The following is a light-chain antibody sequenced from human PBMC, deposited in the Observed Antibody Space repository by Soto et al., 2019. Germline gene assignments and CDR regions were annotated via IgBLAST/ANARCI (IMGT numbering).Light chain of an antibody. CDR3: QQYNGWPIT. J-gene: IGKJ5*01. V-gene: IGKV3-15*01. CDR2: TTS. Sequence: EVVMTQSPATLSVSPGERATFSCRASESVGSNLAWYQQKPGQAPSLLIYTTSTRASGVPARFSGSGSGTEFTLTISNLQPEDFAVYYCQQYNGWPITFGQGTRLEIK. CDR1: ESVGSN.